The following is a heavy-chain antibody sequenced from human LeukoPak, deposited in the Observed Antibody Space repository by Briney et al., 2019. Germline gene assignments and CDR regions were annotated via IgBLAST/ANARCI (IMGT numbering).Heavy chain of an antibody. Sequence: VKPSETLSLTCTVSGGSISSSSYYWGWIRQPPGKGLEWIGSIYYSGSTYYNPSLKSRVTISVDTSKNQFSLKLSSVTAADTAVYYCASGTLDAFDIWGQGTMVTVSS. CDR1: GGSISSSSYY. D-gene: IGHD3-10*01. J-gene: IGHJ3*02. CDR3: ASGTLDAFDI. CDR2: IYYSGST. V-gene: IGHV4-39*01.